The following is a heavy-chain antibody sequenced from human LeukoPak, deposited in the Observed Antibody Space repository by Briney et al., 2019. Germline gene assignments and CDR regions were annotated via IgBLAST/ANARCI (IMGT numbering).Heavy chain of an antibody. J-gene: IGHJ4*02. Sequence: PGGSLRLSCATSGFTFSSYSMNWVRQAPGKGLEWVSCISSSSYIYYTDSVKGRFTISRDNAKNSLTLQMNSLRAEATAVYYCARDLKYYDSSGFDYWGQGTLVTVSS. CDR3: ARDLKYYDSSGFDY. D-gene: IGHD3-22*01. V-gene: IGHV3-21*01. CDR2: ISSSSYI. CDR1: GFTFSSYS.